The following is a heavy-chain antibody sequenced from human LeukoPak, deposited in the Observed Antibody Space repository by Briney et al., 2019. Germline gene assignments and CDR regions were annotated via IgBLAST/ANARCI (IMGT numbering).Heavy chain of an antibody. CDR2: IRYDGSNK. D-gene: IGHD2-2*01. Sequence: PGGSLRLSCAASGFTFSSYGMHWVRQAPGKGLEWVAFIRYDGSNKYYADSVKGRFTISRDNSKNTLYLQMNSLRAEDTAVYYCAKDEGYCSSTSCPYYIPYYFDYWGQGTLVTVSS. CDR3: AKDEGYCSSTSCPYYIPYYFDY. CDR1: GFTFSSYG. V-gene: IGHV3-30*02. J-gene: IGHJ4*02.